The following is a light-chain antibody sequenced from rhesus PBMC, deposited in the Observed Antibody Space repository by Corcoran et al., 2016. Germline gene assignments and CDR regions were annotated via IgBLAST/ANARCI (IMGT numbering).Light chain of an antibody. CDR1: QNIYSN. V-gene: IGKV1S12*01. CDR2: AAS. CDR3: QHYYDNPFT. J-gene: IGKJ3*01. Sequence: DIQMTQSPSALSASVGDRVTISCRASQNIYSNLAWYQQKPGKAPKLLIYAASSLQTGIPSRFSGSGSGTDVTLTISSLQPEDSAAYYCQHYYDNPFTFGPGTKRDIK.